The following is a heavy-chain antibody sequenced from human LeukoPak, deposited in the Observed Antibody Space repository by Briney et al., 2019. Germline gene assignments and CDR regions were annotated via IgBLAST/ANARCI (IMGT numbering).Heavy chain of an antibody. D-gene: IGHD5-12*01. Sequence: PGGSLRLSCAASGFTFNNYYMIWVRQAPGKGVEWVSYISSGSSTIYYADSVKGRFTISSDNAKNSLYLQMNNTRAEVTAVYYCARSVDIDYWGQGTPVTVYS. CDR3: ARSVDIDY. V-gene: IGHV3-48*01. CDR2: ISSGSSTI. CDR1: GFTFNNYY. J-gene: IGHJ4*02.